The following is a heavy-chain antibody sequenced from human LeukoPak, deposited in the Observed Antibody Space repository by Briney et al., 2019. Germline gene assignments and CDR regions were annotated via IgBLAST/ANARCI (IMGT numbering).Heavy chain of an antibody. Sequence: GGSLRLSCAASGFTFRDFWMHWVRQAPGKGPVWVSRMSPDGSATYYADSVKGRFTISRDNAENTMFLQMSSLRAEDTAVYYCAIDMWGTFDYWGQGALVTVSS. CDR3: AIDMWGTFDY. CDR1: GFTFRDFW. V-gene: IGHV3-74*01. CDR2: MSPDGSAT. D-gene: IGHD7-27*01. J-gene: IGHJ4*02.